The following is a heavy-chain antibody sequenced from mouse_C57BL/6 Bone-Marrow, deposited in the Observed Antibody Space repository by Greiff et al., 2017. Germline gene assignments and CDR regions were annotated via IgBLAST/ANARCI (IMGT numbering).Heavy chain of an antibody. V-gene: IGHV1-69*01. D-gene: IGHD2-12*01. Sequence: QVQLQQPGAELVMPGASVKLSCKASGYTFTSYWMHWVKQRPGQGLEWIGEIDPSDSYTNYNQKFKGKSTLTVDKSSSTAYMQLSSLTSEDSAVDYCARGVYYSGDFDYWGQGTTLTVSS. CDR2: IDPSDSYT. CDR1: GYTFTSYW. CDR3: ARGVYYSGDFDY. J-gene: IGHJ2*01.